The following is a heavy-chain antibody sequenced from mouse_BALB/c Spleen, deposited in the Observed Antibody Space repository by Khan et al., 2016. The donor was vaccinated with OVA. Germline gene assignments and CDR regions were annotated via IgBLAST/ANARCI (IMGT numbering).Heavy chain of an antibody. CDR3: ARLEDI. V-gene: IGHV2-9*02. D-gene: IGHD1-3*01. Sequence: QVQLKQSGPGLVAPSQSLSITCTVSGFSLTSYGVHWVRQPPGKGLEWLGVIWAGGSTNYNSALMSRLSISKDNSKSQVFLKMNSLPTDDTAMYYCARLEDIWGQGTTLTVSS. CDR1: GFSLTSYG. CDR2: IWAGGST. J-gene: IGHJ2*01.